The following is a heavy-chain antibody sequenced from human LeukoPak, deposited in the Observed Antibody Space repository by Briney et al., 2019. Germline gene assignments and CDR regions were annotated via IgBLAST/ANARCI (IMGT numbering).Heavy chain of an antibody. CDR1: GYTFTSYD. V-gene: IGHV1-8*01. CDR3: AREGSGWYTYYYYGMDV. CDR2: MNPNSGNT. J-gene: IGHJ6*02. Sequence: ASVKVSCKASGYTFTSYDINWVRQAPGQGLGWMGWMNPNSGNTGYAQKFQGRVTMTRNTSISTAYMELSSLRSEDTAVYYCAREGSGWYTYYYYGMDVWGQGTTVTVSS. D-gene: IGHD6-19*01.